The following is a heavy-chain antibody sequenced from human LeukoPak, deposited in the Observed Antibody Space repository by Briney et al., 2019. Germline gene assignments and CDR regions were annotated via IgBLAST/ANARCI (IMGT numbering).Heavy chain of an antibody. V-gene: IGHV3-33*01. Sequence: GGSLRLSCAASGFTFSSYGMHWVRQAPGKGLEWVAVIWYDGSNKYYADSVKGRFTISRDNSKNTLYLQMNRLRAEDTAVYYCARDYYDSSGYYRILDYWGQGTLVTVSS. CDR3: ARDYYDSSGYYRILDY. CDR1: GFTFSSYG. CDR2: IWYDGSNK. J-gene: IGHJ4*02. D-gene: IGHD3-22*01.